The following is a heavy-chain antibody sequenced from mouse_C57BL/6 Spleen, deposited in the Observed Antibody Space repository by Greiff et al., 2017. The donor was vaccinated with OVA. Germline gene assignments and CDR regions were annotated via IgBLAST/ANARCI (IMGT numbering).Heavy chain of an antibody. J-gene: IGHJ2*01. CDR3: ARDSSGYYFDY. CDR2: IDPSDSET. V-gene: IGHV1-52*01. CDR1: GYTFTSYW. Sequence: VKLQESGAELVRPGSSVKLSCKASGYTFTSYWMHWVKQRPIQGLEWIGNIDPSDSETHYNQKFKDKATLTVDKSSSTAYMQLSSLTSEDSAVYYCARDSSGYYFDYWGQGTTLTVSS. D-gene: IGHD3-2*02.